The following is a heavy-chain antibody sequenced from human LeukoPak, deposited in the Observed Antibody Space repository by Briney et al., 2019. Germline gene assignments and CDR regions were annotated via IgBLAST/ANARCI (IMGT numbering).Heavy chain of an antibody. D-gene: IGHD2-15*01. CDR1: GFIFSRNT. CDR2: ISSSSSYI. J-gene: IGHJ4*02. Sequence: GGSLRLSCAASGFIFSRNTMNWVRQAPGKGLEWVSSISSSSSYIYYADSVKGRFTISRDNAKNSLYLQMNSLRAEDTAVYYCARWGFCSGGSCYSTHWGQGTLVTVSS. CDR3: ARWGFCSGGSCYSTH. V-gene: IGHV3-21*01.